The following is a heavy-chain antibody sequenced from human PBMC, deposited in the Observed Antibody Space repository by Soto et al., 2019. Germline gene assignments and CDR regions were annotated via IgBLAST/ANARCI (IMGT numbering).Heavy chain of an antibody. CDR3: ARAPTYSGSFNWFDP. D-gene: IGHD1-26*01. CDR2: IIPIFGTA. V-gene: IGHV1-69*06. Sequence: SVKVSCKASGGTFSSYAISWVRQAPGQGLEWMGGIIPIFGTANYAQKFQGRVTITADKSTSTAYMELSSLRSEDTAVYYCARAPTYSGSFNWFDPWGQGTLVTVSS. J-gene: IGHJ5*02. CDR1: GGTFSSYA.